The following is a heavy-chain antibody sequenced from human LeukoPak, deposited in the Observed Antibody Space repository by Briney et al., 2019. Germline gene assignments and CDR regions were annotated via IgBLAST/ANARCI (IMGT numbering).Heavy chain of an antibody. J-gene: IGHJ6*02. CDR3: QATARWYYYYGMDV. D-gene: IGHD6-6*01. CDR1: GYTFTSYY. V-gene: IGHV1-46*01. CDR2: INPSGGST. Sequence: ASVKVSCKASGYTFTSYYMHWVRQAPGQGLEWMGIINPSGGSTSYAQKFQGRVTMTRDTSTSTVHMELSSLRPEDTAVYYCQATARWYYYYGMDVWGQGTTVTVSS.